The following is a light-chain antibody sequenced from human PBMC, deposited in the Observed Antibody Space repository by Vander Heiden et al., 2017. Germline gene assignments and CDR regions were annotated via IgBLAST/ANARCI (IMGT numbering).Light chain of an antibody. CDR2: GSS. CDR3: QQDGGSPYT. Sequence: EIVLTQSPGTLSLSPGERATLSCRTSQSVSSTYLAWYQQKPGQAPRLLIYGSSSRATGIPARFSGSGSGTDFILTISRLEPEDFAVYYCQQDGGSPYTFGQGTKLEIK. CDR1: QSVSSTY. J-gene: IGKJ2*01. V-gene: IGKV3-20*01.